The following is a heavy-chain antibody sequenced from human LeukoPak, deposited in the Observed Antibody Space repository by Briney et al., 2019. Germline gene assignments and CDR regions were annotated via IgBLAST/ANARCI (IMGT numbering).Heavy chain of an antibody. CDR2: IYYTRST. CDR1: GDSITSGAYF. CDR3: ARGYYFDSGSFFED. Sequence: PSETLSLTCTVSGDSITSGAYFWNWIRQQPGKGLEWIGYIYYTRSTNYNPSLEGRVTMLLDTSKNEFSLRLSSVTAADTAVYYCARGYYFDSGSFFEDWGQGTLVTVSS. V-gene: IGHV4-31*03. D-gene: IGHD3-10*01. J-gene: IGHJ4*02.